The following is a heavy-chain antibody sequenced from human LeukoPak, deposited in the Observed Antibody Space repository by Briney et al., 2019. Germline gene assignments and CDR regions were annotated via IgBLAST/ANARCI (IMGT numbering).Heavy chain of an antibody. J-gene: IGHJ4*02. CDR2: ISGSGGST. CDR3: AKSDCGGDCHLLDY. CDR1: GFTFSSYA. Sequence: PGGSLRLSCAASGFTFSSYAMSWVRQAPGKGLEWASAISGSGGSTYYADSVKGRFTISRDNSKNTLYLQMNSLRAEDTAVYYCAKSDCGGDCHLLDYWGQGTLVTVSS. D-gene: IGHD2-21*02. V-gene: IGHV3-23*01.